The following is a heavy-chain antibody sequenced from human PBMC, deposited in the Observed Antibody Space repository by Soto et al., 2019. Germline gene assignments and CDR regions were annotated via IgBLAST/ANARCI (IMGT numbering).Heavy chain of an antibody. D-gene: IGHD5-12*01. CDR3: ARGLYSGWHYFDY. CDR1: GFTFSSYG. V-gene: IGHV3-30*03. J-gene: IGHJ4*02. Sequence: HPGGSLSLSCVASGFTFSSYGMHWVRQAPGKGLEWVAIISYDGSNTYYADSVKGRFTISRDNSKNTLYLQMNSLRAEDTSVYYCARGLYSGWHYFDYWGQGTLVTVSS. CDR2: ISYDGSNT.